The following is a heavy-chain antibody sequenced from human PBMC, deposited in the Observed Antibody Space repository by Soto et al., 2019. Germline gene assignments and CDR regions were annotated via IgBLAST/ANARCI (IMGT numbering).Heavy chain of an antibody. CDR1: GFTFSKYG. CDR2: ISNDGSHK. Sequence: GGSLRLSCVTSGFTFSKYGMHWIRQAPGKGLEWVAVISNDGSHKDYADSVKGRFTISRDNANNTLYLQMNSLRADDTAVFYCAIPNCTSTSCDPQEATHLDYWGQVAVGTVSS. V-gene: IGHV3-30*03. J-gene: IGHJ4*02. CDR3: AIPNCTSTSCDPQEATHLDY. D-gene: IGHD2-2*01.